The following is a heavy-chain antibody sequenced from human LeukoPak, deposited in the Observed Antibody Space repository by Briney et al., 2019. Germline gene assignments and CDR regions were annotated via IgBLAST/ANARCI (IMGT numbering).Heavy chain of an antibody. J-gene: IGHJ4*02. D-gene: IGHD3-22*01. V-gene: IGHV3-30-3*01. CDR2: ISYDGSNK. Sequence: QPGRSLRLSCAASGFTFSSYAMHWVRQAPGKGLEWVAVISYDGSNKYYADSVKGRFTISRDNSKNTLYLQMNSLRAEDTALYYCARAMIVVVSGDYWGQGTLVTVSS. CDR1: GFTFSSYA. CDR3: ARAMIVVVSGDY.